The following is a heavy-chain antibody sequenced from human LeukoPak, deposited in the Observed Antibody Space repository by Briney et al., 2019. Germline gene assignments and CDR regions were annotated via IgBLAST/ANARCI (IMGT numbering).Heavy chain of an antibody. D-gene: IGHD6-13*01. CDR3: AREEAAAGQGSYQI. CDR2: VHTDGST. V-gene: IGHV3-53*01. Sequence: PGGSLRLSCAASGFTVSRYFMSWVRLAPGKGLEWVPVVHTDGSTFYPDSVKGRFTISRDNYKNTLYLQMNSLRAEDTAVYYCAREEAAAGQGSYQIWGQGT. J-gene: IGHJ3*02. CDR1: GFTVSRYF.